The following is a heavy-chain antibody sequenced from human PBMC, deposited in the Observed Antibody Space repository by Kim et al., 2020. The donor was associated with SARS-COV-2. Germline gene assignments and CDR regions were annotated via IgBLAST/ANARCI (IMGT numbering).Heavy chain of an antibody. Sequence: GGSLRLSCAASGFTFSSYAMSWVRQAPGKGLEWVSAISGSGGSTYYADSVKGRFTISRDNSKNTLYLQMNSLRAEDTAVYYCAKDMVRGIFLPNWFDPWGQGTLVTVSS. J-gene: IGHJ5*02. V-gene: IGHV3-23*01. D-gene: IGHD3-10*01. CDR3: AKDMVRGIFLPNWFDP. CDR1: GFTFSSYA. CDR2: ISGSGGST.